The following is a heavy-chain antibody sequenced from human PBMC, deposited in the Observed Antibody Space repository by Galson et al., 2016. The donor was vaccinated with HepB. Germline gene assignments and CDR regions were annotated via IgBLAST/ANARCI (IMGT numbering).Heavy chain of an antibody. CDR2: IKSKTHGGTT. D-gene: IGHD5-24*01. CDR1: GFTFSNAW. Sequence: SLRLSCAASGFTFSNAWMNWVRQAPGKGLEWVDRIKSKTHGGTTDYAAPVKGRFTISRDDSRNTLYLQMNSLKTEDTAVYYCTTGEDGYGYWGQGTLVTVSS. J-gene: IGHJ4*02. CDR3: TTGEDGYGY. V-gene: IGHV3-15*07.